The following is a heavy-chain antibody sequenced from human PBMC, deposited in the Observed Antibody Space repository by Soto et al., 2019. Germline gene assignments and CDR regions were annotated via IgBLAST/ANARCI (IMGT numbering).Heavy chain of an antibody. J-gene: IGHJ4*02. D-gene: IGHD6-25*01. CDR3: ARDHLSASFDY. V-gene: IGHV3-33*01. Sequence: QVQLVESGGGVVQPGRSLRLSCAASGFTFDTYVMHWVRQAPGKGLEWVALIWYDGSNKYYADSVKGRLTVSRDNSKNTLDLQMNSLRAEDTAVYFCARDHLSASFDYWGQGTLVTVSS. CDR1: GFTFDTYV. CDR2: IWYDGSNK.